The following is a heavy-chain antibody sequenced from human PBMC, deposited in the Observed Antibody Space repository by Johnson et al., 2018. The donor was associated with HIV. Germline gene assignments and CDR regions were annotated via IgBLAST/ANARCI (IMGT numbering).Heavy chain of an antibody. CDR3: AKDVVWGSGSVLGAVDV. Sequence: EVQLVESGGGLVQPGGSLRLSCEASGFTFSSYAMSWVRQAPGKGLEWVSAISGSGGSTYYADSVKGRFTISRDNSKNTLYLQMNSLRAEDTAVDYCAKDVVWGSGSVLGAVDVWGQGKMLTVSS. D-gene: IGHD1-26*01. V-gene: IGHV3-23*04. J-gene: IGHJ3*01. CDR1: GFTFSSYA. CDR2: ISGSGGST.